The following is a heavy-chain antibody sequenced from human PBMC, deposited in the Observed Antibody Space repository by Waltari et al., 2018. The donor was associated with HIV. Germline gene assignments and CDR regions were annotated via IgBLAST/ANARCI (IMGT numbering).Heavy chain of an antibody. Sequence: QAQLVESGGGLVKPGGSLRLSCAASGFTFSDYYLRWIGQAPGKGLEWISFISGNGKTQHYPDPVKGRFTISRDNAKNSLYLQMNTLRAEDTAVYYCARGLYDVWSGFYPDYRGQGTLVSVSS. CDR2: ISGNGKTQ. CDR3: ARGLYDVWSGFYPDY. V-gene: IGHV3-11*01. J-gene: IGHJ4*02. CDR1: GFTFSDYY. D-gene: IGHD3-3*01.